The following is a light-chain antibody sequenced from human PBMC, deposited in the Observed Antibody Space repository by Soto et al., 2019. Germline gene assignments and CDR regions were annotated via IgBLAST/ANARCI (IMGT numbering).Light chain of an antibody. Sequence: DIQMTQSPSSLSASVQDRVTITCRASQSISSYLNWYQQKPGKAPNLLIYAASSLQSGVPSRFSGSGSGTDFTLTISSLQPEDFATYYCPQSYSSPRTFGQGTRVEIK. CDR2: AAS. CDR1: QSISSY. CDR3: PQSYSSPRT. V-gene: IGKV1-39*01. J-gene: IGKJ1*01.